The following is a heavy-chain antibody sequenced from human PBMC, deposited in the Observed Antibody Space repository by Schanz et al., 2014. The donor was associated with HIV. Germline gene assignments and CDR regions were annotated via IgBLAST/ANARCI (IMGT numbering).Heavy chain of an antibody. CDR2: IIPIFPAA. J-gene: IGHJ6*02. V-gene: IGHV1-69*06. CDR1: GGTFSRSA. Sequence: QVQLVQSGAEVKKPGSSVKVSCKASGGTFSRSAISWVRQAPGQGLEWMGGIIPIFPAANYAQKFQGRVTITADKSTSTAYMELSSLRSEDTAVYYCARGECDFWSGYCPHFHYFDLDVWGPGTSVTVSS. D-gene: IGHD3-3*01. CDR3: ARGECDFWSGYCPHFHYFDLDV.